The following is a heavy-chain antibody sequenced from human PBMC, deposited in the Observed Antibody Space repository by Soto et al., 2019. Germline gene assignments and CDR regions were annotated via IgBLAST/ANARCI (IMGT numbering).Heavy chain of an antibody. Sequence: QVQLVQSGAEVKKPGASVRLSCKVSGKSFDNFAVHWVRQTPGQRPEWMGRINVGDDKTKYSEKFQGRVIVSYDTSATTAYMELRALXSEDTAVYYCARAKYDYIWGSYHPFDQWAQGAQVTVAS. D-gene: IGHD3-16*02. CDR3: ARAKYDYIWGSYHPFDQ. V-gene: IGHV1-3*01. CDR2: INVGDDKT. J-gene: IGHJ4*02. CDR1: GKSFDNFA.